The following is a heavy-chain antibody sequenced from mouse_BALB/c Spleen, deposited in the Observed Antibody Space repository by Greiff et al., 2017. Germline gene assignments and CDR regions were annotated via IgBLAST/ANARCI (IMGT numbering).Heavy chain of an antibody. J-gene: IGHJ4*01. CDR3: ARLIRLMDY. CDR2: INPDSSTI. D-gene: IGHD5-1-1*01. V-gene: IGHV4-1*02. Sequence: EVHLVESGGGLVQPGGSLKLSCAASGFAFSRYWMSWVRQAPGKGLEWIGEINPDSSTINYTPSLKDKFIISRDNAKNTLYLQMSKVRSEDTALYYCARLIRLMDYWGQGTSVTVSS. CDR1: GFAFSRYW.